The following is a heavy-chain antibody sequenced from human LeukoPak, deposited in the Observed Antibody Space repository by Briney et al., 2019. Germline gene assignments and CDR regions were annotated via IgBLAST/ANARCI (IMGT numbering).Heavy chain of an antibody. CDR3: ARDYDILTGYYDY. V-gene: IGHV3-30*04. D-gene: IGHD3-9*01. CDR1: GFTFSSYA. J-gene: IGHJ4*02. CDR2: ISYDGSNK. Sequence: GGSLRLSCAASGFTFSSYAMHWVRQAPGKGLEWVAVISYDGSNKYYADSVKGRFTISRDNSKNTLYLQMNSLRAEDTAVYYCARDYDILTGYYDYWGQGTLVTVSS.